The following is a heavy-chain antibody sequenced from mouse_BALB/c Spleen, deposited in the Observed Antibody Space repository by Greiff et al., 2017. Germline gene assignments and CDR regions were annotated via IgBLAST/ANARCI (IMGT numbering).Heavy chain of an antibody. Sequence: VQLQQSGAELAKPGASVKMSCKASGYTFTSYWMHWVKQRPGQGLEWIGYINPSTGYTEYNQKFKDKATLTADKSSSTAYMQLSSLTSEDSAVYYCARSGFITTVVEGDYWGQGTTLTVSS. CDR3: ARSGFITTVVEGDY. CDR1: GYTFTSYW. V-gene: IGHV1-7*01. D-gene: IGHD1-1*01. CDR2: INPSTGYT. J-gene: IGHJ2*01.